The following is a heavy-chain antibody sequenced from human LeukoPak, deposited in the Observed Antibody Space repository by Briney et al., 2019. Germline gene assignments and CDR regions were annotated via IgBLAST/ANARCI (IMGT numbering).Heavy chain of an antibody. J-gene: IGHJ4*02. V-gene: IGHV5-51*01. CDR2: INPVDFDT. D-gene: IGHD5-12*01. CDR1: GYIFTNSW. CDR3: VRGIHGYGYDY. Sequence: GESLKISCKASGYIFTNSWIGWVRQMPGKGLDWVGIINPVDFDTRYGPFLEGHITISADNSITTAYLQWTSLKASDTAIYYCVRGIHGYGYDYWGQGILVTVSS.